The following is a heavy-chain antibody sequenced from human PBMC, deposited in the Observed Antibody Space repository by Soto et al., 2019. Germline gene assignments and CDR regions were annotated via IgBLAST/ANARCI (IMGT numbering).Heavy chain of an antibody. CDR2: IGSGSGSTI. D-gene: IGHD6-19*01. J-gene: IGHJ4*02. CDR3: ARDNGVTSGWKFYFDY. V-gene: IGHV3-48*01. Sequence: GGSLRLSCAASGFTFSSYSMNWVRQAPGKGLEWVSFIGSGSGSTIYYADSVKGRFTISRDNAKSSLCLQMNSLRAEDTAVYYCARDNGVTSGWKFYFDYWGQGALVTVSS. CDR1: GFTFSSYS.